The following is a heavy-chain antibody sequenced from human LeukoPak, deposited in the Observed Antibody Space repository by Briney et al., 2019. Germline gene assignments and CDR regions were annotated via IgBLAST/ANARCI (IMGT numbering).Heavy chain of an antibody. V-gene: IGHV3-30*01. J-gene: IGHJ4*02. CDR3: ARGYYY. Sequence: GGSLRLSCAASEFTFSSYAMHWVRQAPGKGLEWVAVISYDGSNKYYADSVKGRFTISRDNSKNTLYLQMNSLRAEDTAVYYCARGYYYWGQGTLVTVSS. CDR1: EFTFSSYA. CDR2: ISYDGSNK. D-gene: IGHD1-14*01.